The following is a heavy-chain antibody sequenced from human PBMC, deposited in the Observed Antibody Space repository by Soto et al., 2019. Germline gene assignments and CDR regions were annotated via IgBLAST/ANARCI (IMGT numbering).Heavy chain of an antibody. CDR1: GGSISSGGYY. CDR3: ARSPNWSGYYTWFDP. CDR2: IYYSGST. V-gene: IGHV4-31*03. J-gene: IGHJ5*02. D-gene: IGHD3-3*01. Sequence: TLSLTCTVSGGSISSGGYYWSWLRQHPGKGLEWIGYIYYSGSTYYNPSLKSRVTISVDTSKNQFSLKLSSVTAADTAVYYCARSPNWSGYYTWFDPWGQGTLVTVSS.